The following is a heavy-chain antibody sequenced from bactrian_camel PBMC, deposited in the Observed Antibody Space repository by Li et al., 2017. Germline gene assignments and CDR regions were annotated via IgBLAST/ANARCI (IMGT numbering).Heavy chain of an antibody. J-gene: IGHJ4*01. CDR1: VVDYQHYC. CDR2: TYIGGGST. CDR3: AVDPSFRFCSSRGKVLDDAH. V-gene: IGHV3S1*01. D-gene: IGHD1*01. Sequence: HVQLVESGGGSVQTGGSLKLSYAGSVVDYQHYCMGWFRQAPGKERGGVAATYIGGGSTYYADSVKGRFTISHDDAKNMLYLDMNSLKPDDTAMYYSAVDPSFRFCSSRGKVLDDAHWGQGTQVTVS.